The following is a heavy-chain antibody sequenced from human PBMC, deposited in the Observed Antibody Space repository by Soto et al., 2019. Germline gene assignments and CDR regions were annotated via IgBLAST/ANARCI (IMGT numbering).Heavy chain of an antibody. Sequence: PGGSLRLSCAASGFTFSSYAMSWVRQAPGRGLEWVSAISGSGGSTYYADSVKGRFTISRDNSKNTLYLQMSSLRAEDTAVYYCAKDPYTTRYQLLYYFDYWGQGTLVTVSS. CDR1: GFTFSSYA. V-gene: IGHV3-23*01. CDR2: ISGSGGST. D-gene: IGHD2-2*01. CDR3: AKDPYTTRYQLLYYFDY. J-gene: IGHJ4*02.